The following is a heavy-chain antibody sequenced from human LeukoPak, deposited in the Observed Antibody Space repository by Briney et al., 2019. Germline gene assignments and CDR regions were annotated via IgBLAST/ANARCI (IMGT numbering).Heavy chain of an antibody. CDR2: ISSRSLTI. Sequence: PGGSLRLSCAASGFTFSDYYMSWIRQAPGKGLEWVSYISSRSLTIDYTDSVKGRFTISRDDAKNSLNLQMDSLRAEDTAVYYCARGGRXLASLSLXDHWGQGTLVTVSS. CDR1: GFTFSDYY. D-gene: IGHD3-3*01. J-gene: IGHJ4*02. CDR3: ARGGRXLASLSLXDH. V-gene: IGHV3-11*04.